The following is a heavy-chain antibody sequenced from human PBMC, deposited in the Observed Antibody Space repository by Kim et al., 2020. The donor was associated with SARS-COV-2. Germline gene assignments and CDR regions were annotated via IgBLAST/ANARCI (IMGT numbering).Heavy chain of an antibody. J-gene: IGHJ3*02. CDR3: TRVPGTPLAFWDAFDI. CDR1: GFTFSDSA. D-gene: IGHD1-1*01. V-gene: IGHV3-73*01. CDR2: IRSKANTYAT. Sequence: GGSLRLSCAASGFTFSDSAIHWVRQASGKGLEWVGRIRSKANTYATAYAASVKGRITISRDDSKKTAYLQMISLKTEDTAVYFCTRVPGTPLAFWDAFDIWGQGTMVTVSS.